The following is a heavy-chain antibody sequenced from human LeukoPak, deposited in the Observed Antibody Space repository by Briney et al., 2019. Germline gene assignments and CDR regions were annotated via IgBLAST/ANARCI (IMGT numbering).Heavy chain of an antibody. CDR3: ARDQGSDIVVVPAAYDY. V-gene: IGHV1-18*01. J-gene: IGHJ4*02. CDR1: GYTFTSYG. Sequence: GASVKVSCKASGYTFTSYGISWVRQAPGQGLEWMGWISAYNGNTNYAQKLQGRVTMTTDTSTSTAYMELRSLRSDDTAVYYCARDQGSDIVVVPAAYDYWGQGTLVTVSS. CDR2: ISAYNGNT. D-gene: IGHD2-2*01.